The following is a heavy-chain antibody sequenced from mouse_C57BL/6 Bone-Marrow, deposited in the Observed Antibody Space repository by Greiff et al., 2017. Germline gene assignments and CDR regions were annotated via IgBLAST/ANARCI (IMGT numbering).Heavy chain of an antibody. D-gene: IGHD2-2*01. J-gene: IGHJ3*01. CDR2: IRNKANGYTT. CDR3: ARSPDYGYDGAWFAY. Sequence: EVQVVESGGGLVQPGGSLSLSCAASGFTFTDYYMSWVRQPPGQALEWLGFIRNKANGYTTEYSASVKGRFTISRDNSQSILYLQMNALRAEDSATYFCARSPDYGYDGAWFAYWGQGTLGTVSA. V-gene: IGHV7-3*01. CDR1: GFTFTDYY.